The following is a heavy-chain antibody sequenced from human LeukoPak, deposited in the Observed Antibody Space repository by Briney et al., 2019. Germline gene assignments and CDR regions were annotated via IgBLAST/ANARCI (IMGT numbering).Heavy chain of an antibody. CDR1: GYTFTGYY. J-gene: IGHJ6*03. CDR3: ARDREVGTAMVYYYYYMDV. CDR2: INPNSGGT. D-gene: IGHD5-18*01. Sequence: VASVKVSCKASGYTFTGYYMHWVRQAPGQGLEWMGWINPNSGGTNYAQKFQGRVTMTRDTSTSTVYMELSSLRSEDTAVYYCARDREVGTAMVYYYYYMDVWGKGTTVTISS. V-gene: IGHV1-2*02.